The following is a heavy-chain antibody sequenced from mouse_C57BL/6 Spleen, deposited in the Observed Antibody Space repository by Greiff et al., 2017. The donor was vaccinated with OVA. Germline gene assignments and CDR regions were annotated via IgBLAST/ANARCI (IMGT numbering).Heavy chain of an antibody. V-gene: IGHV3-6*01. D-gene: IGHD2-2*01. CDR2: ISYDGSN. J-gene: IGHJ1*03. CDR3: ARDHPYGYDTSYWYFDV. CDR1: GYSITSGYY. Sequence: EVKLMESGPGLVKPSQSLSLTCSVTGYSITSGYYWNWIRQFPGNKLEWMGYISYDGSNNYNPSLKNRISITRDTSKNQFFLKLNSVTTEDTATYYCARDHPYGYDTSYWYFDVWGTGTTVTVSS.